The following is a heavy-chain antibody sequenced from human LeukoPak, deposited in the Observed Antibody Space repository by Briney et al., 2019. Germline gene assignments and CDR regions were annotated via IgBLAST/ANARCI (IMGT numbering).Heavy chain of an antibody. J-gene: IGHJ2*01. D-gene: IGHD3-3*01. CDR1: GGSISSSSYY. Sequence: PSETLSLTCTVSGGSISSSSYYWAWVRQPPGKGLEWIGNINYSGSTHYNASLKSRVTISVDTPKNQFSLILSSVTAADTAVYYCARLTHYDFWSGYYTGLDWYFDLWGRGTLVTVSS. V-gene: IGHV4-39*01. CDR3: ARLTHYDFWSGYYTGLDWYFDL. CDR2: INYSGST.